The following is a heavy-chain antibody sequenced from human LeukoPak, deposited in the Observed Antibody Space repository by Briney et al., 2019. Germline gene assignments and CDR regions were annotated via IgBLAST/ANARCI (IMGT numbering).Heavy chain of an antibody. CDR3: ARELREHGVFDI. Sequence: PGGSLRLSCAASGFTVSSNYMNWVRQAPGKGLEWVSEIYSDGSTYYAASVKGRFSISRHNSKNTVYLQMNSLRAEDTAVYYCARELREHGVFDIWGQGTMVTVSS. CDR1: GFTVSSNY. V-gene: IGHV3-53*01. CDR2: IYSDGST. J-gene: IGHJ3*02. D-gene: IGHD1-26*01.